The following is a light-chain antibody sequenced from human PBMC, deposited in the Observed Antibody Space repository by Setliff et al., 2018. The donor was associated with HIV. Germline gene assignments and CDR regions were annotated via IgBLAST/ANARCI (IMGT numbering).Light chain of an antibody. Sequence: SVLTQPASVSGSPGQSITISCTGTSSDVGSYNLASWYQQHPGKAPKLMIYEVSKRPSGVSNRFSGSKSGNTASLTISGLQAEDETDYYCCSYAGSSTSYVFGTGTKVTVL. CDR3: CSYAGSSTSYV. CDR1: SSDVGSYNL. V-gene: IGLV2-23*02. CDR2: EVS. J-gene: IGLJ1*01.